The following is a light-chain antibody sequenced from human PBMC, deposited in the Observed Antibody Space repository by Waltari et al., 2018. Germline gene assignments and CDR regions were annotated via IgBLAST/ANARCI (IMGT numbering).Light chain of an antibody. V-gene: IGLV2-23*01. CDR3: CSYAGSTASIL. J-gene: IGLJ2*01. CDR1: SSDVGSHNL. CDR2: GDT. Sequence: QSALTQPASVSGSPGQSITISCTGTSSDVGSHNLVSWYQHHPGKAPKLMIYGDTKRPSGVSNRFSSFKSGNTASLTISGLQAEDEADYYCCSYAGSTASILLGGGTKLTVL.